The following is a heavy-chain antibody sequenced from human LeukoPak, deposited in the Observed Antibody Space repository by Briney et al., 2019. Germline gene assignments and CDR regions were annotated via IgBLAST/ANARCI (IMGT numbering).Heavy chain of an antibody. Sequence: GGSLRLSCAASGFTFSSYSMNWVRQAPGKGLEWVSYISSSSSTIYYADSVKGRFTISRDNAKNSLYLQMNSLRAEDTAVYYCAKDYYGSGSSSPFDYWGQGTLVTVSS. D-gene: IGHD3-10*01. CDR1: GFTFSSYS. V-gene: IGHV3-48*01. CDR3: AKDYYGSGSSSPFDY. J-gene: IGHJ4*02. CDR2: ISSSSSTI.